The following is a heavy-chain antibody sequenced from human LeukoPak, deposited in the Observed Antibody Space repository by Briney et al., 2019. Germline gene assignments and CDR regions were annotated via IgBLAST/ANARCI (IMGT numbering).Heavy chain of an antibody. CDR1: GFTFSSNV. V-gene: IGHV3-23*01. CDR3: ARDYSGLGIAAAGTIDY. Sequence: GGSLRLSCAASGFTFSSNVMIWVRQAPGKGLEWVSSIPASGGSTYYADSVKGRFTISRDNAKNSLYLQMNSLRAEDTAVYYCARDYSGLGIAAAGTIDYWGQGTLVTVSS. J-gene: IGHJ4*02. D-gene: IGHD6-13*01. CDR2: IPASGGST.